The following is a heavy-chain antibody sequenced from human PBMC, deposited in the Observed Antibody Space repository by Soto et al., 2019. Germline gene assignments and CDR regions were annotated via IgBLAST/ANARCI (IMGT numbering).Heavy chain of an antibody. V-gene: IGHV4-39*01. CDR3: ASWVRGVITLDY. CDR2: IYYSGST. J-gene: IGHJ4*02. Sequence: SETLSLTCPVADGSISSSTYYWGWIRQPPGKGLEWIGSIYYSGSTYYNPSLKSRVTISVDTSKNQFSLKLSSVTAADTAVYYCASWVRGVITLDYWGQGTLVTVSS. CDR1: DGSISSSTYY. D-gene: IGHD3-10*01.